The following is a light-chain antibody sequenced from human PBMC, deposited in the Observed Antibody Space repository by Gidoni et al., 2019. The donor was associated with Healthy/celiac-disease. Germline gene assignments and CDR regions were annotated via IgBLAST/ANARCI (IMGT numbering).Light chain of an antibody. CDR2: DAS. J-gene: IGKJ4*01. CDR1: QSVSSY. Sequence: EIVLTQSPATLSLSPGERATLPCRASQSVSSYLAWYQQKPGQAPRLLIYDASNRATGIPARFSGSGPGTDFTLTISSLEPEDFAVYYCQQRSNWHPLSFGGXTKVEIK. CDR3: QQRSNWHPLS. V-gene: IGKV3D-11*02.